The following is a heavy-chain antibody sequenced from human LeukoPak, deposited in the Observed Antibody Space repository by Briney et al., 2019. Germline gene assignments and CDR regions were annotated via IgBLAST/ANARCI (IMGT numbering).Heavy chain of an antibody. Sequence: PSETLSLTCTVSGGSISSYYWSWIRQPPGKGLEWIGYIYYTGSTTYNPSLKSRVTISVDTSKNQFSLKLSSVTAADTAVYYCAGDYGSGSYYIPPLEYWGQGTLVTVSS. CDR1: GGSISSYY. CDR3: AGDYGSGSYYIPPLEY. D-gene: IGHD3-10*01. CDR2: IYYTGST. V-gene: IGHV4-59*12. J-gene: IGHJ4*02.